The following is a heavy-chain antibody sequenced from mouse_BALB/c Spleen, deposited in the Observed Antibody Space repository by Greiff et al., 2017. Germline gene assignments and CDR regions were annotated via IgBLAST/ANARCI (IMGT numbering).Heavy chain of an antibody. D-gene: IGHD2-1*01. CDR1: GYTFTSYV. CDR2: INPYNDGT. Sequence: EVQLQQSGPELVKPGASVKMSCKASGYTFTSYVMHWVKQKPGQGLEWIGYINPYNDGTKYNEKFKGKATLTSDKSSSTAYMELSSLTSEDSAVYYCAREGFYYGNPYYFDYWGQGTTLTVSS. V-gene: IGHV1-14*01. CDR3: AREGFYYGNPYYFDY. J-gene: IGHJ2*01.